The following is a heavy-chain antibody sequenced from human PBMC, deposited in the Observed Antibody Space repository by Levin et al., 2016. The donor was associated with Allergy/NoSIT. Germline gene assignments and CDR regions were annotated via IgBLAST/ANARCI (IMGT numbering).Heavy chain of an antibody. CDR3: ARDLSIFGADDYDI. D-gene: IGHD3-3*01. V-gene: IGHV1-18*01. J-gene: IGHJ3*02. CDR1: GYTFTSYG. Sequence: ASVKVSCKASGYTFTSYGISWVRQAPGQGLEWMGWISAYNGNTNYAQKLQGRVTMTTDTSTSTAYMELRSLRSDDTAVYYCARDLSIFGADDYDIWGQGTMVTVSS. CDR2: ISAYNGNT.